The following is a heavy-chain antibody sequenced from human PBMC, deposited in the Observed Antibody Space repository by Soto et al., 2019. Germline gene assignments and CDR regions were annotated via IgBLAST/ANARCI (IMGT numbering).Heavy chain of an antibody. V-gene: IGHV1-69*02. J-gene: IGHJ4*02. CDR2: IFPLTDIP. Sequence: QVQLVQSGTEVKKPGSSVKVSCKASGGTFRNYPINWVRQAPGQGLEWMGSIFPLTDIPDYAQNFQARLTISADKSTSTDHMELSSLTSDDTAMYFCARGPLVVLNYFESWGQGTLVTVSS. CDR1: GGTFRNYP. CDR3: ARGPLVVLNYFES.